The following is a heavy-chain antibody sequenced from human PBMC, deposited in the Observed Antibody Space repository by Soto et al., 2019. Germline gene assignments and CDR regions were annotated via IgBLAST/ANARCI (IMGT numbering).Heavy chain of an antibody. Sequence: PGGSLRLSCVVSGFNFSDFSMNWVRQTPGKGLEWISHFSHHGVNTILYADAVKGRFTMSSDNAKNSLYLQMNRLRDEDTAVYYCVRYGYCNYGLCYTTFFDNWGQGTRVTVSS. V-gene: IGHV3-48*02. CDR1: GFNFSDFS. CDR2: FSHHGVNTI. J-gene: IGHJ4*02. D-gene: IGHD2-8*01. CDR3: VRYGYCNYGLCYTTFFDN.